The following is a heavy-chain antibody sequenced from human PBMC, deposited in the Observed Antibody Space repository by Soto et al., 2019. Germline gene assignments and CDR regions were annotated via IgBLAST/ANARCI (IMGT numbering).Heavy chain of an antibody. J-gene: IGHJ4*01. CDR3: ARRLPHDYGFDY. Sequence: EVQLLESGGGLVQPGGSLRLSCAASGVTFGNYAMSWVRQAPRKGLEWVSAISGRGGSTFYADSVKGRFTISRDNSKNTLYLQLNSLRAEDTAIYYCARRLPHDYGFDYWGHGTLVTVSS. CDR2: ISGRGGST. V-gene: IGHV3-23*01. CDR1: GVTFGNYA. D-gene: IGHD4-17*01.